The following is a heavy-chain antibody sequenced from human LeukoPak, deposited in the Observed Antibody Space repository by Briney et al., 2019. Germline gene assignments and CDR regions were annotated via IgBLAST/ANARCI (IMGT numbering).Heavy chain of an antibody. J-gene: IGHJ4*02. V-gene: IGHV6-1*01. D-gene: IGHD6-19*01. CDR2: TYYRSKWYS. Sequence: SQTLSVTCAIPGESVSSINGAWNWIRQSPSRGLEWLGRTYYRSKWYSDYADSMKGRITINPDTSKNQFSLQLNSVTPEDTAVYYCARDEGRSGWYTFDYWGQGSLVTVSS. CDR3: ARDEGRSGWYTFDY. CDR1: GESVSSINGA.